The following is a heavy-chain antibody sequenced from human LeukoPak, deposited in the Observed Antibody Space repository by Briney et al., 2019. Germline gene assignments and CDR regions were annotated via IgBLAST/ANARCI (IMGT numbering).Heavy chain of an antibody. D-gene: IGHD2-15*01. V-gene: IGHV1-69*04. CDR3: AGDQVVVVAAPGYYFDY. CDR1: GGTFSSYA. J-gene: IGHJ4*02. Sequence: GASVKVSCKASGGTFSSYAISWVRQAPGQGLEWMGRIIPIFGIANYAQKFQGRVTITADKSTSTAYMELSSLRSEDTAVYYCAGDQVVVVAAPGYYFDYWGQGTLVTVSS. CDR2: IIPIFGIA.